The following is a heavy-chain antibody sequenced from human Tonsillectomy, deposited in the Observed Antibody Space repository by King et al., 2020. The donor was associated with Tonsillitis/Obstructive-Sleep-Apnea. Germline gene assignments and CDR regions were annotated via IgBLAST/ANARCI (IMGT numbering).Heavy chain of an antibody. J-gene: IGHJ3*02. CDR3: ARGVGFGDLFDAFDI. D-gene: IGHD3-10*01. CDR1: CYTFISYD. Sequence: QLVQSGAEVKKPGASVKVSCKASCYTFISYDIIWVRQAPGQGLEWMVWIRAYNGNTNCAQKLQGRFTMTTDKSTSTAYMEVRSLRSDDTAVYYCARGVGFGDLFDAFDIWGQGTMVTVSS. V-gene: IGHV1-18*01. CDR2: IRAYNGNT.